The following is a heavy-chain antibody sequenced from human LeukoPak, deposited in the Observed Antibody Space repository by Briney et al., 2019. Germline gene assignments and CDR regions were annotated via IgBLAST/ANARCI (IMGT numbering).Heavy chain of an antibody. Sequence: GGSLRLSCETAGFTFSSYVMHWVRRTPGKGLVWVSRISHDGIISYADSVKGRFTISSDNAKNTLLLQMNSLRVEDTAVYYCARDFVFKIDYWGRGTLVTVSS. CDR3: ARDFVFKIDY. D-gene: IGHD3-3*01. CDR1: GFTFSSYV. J-gene: IGHJ4*02. CDR2: ISHDGII. V-gene: IGHV3-74*01.